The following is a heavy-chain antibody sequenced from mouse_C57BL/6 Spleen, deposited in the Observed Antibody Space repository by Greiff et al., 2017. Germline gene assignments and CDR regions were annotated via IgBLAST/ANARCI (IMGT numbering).Heavy chain of an antibody. J-gene: IGHJ3*01. CDR3: ARIEGISKPLFAY. D-gene: IGHD2-5*01. Sequence: QVQLQQSGPELVKPGASVSLSCKASGYTFTSYDINWVKQRPGQGLEWIGWIYPRDGSTKYNEKFKGKATLTVDTSSSTAYMELHSLTSEDSAVYFCARIEGISKPLFAYWGQGTLVTVSA. CDR2: IYPRDGST. V-gene: IGHV1-85*01. CDR1: GYTFTSYD.